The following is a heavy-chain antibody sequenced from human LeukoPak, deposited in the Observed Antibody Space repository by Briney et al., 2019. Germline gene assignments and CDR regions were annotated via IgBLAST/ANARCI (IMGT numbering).Heavy chain of an antibody. J-gene: IGHJ1*01. CDR3: ARGLYSSSWYYFRH. CDR2: MSGSGDST. CDR1: GFTFSGPA. Sequence: GGSLGLSCAASGFTFSGPAMNWVRQAPGKGLEWVSTMSGSGDSTSYADSVKGRFTISRDNSKNTLYLQMNSLRAEDTAVYYCARGLYSSSWYYFRHWGQGTLVTVSS. V-gene: IGHV3-23*01. D-gene: IGHD6-13*01.